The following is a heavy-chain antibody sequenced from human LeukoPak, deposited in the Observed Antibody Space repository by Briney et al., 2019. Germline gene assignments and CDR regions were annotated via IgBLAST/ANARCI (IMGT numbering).Heavy chain of an antibody. CDR3: ARGGWSLDY. CDR1: GGSISSHY. CDR2: IHYSGNT. D-gene: IGHD6-19*01. J-gene: IGHJ4*02. V-gene: IGHV4-59*11. Sequence: PSETLSLTCTVSGGSISSHYWSWIRQPPGQVLEWVGYIHYSGNTNYNPSLKSRITISVDTSKNQFSLKLSSVTAADTAVYYCARGGWSLDYWGQGTLVTVSS.